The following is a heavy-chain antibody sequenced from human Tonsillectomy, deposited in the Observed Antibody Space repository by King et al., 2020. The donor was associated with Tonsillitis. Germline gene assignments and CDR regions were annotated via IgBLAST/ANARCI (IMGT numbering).Heavy chain of an antibody. Sequence: VQLVESGGGLVQPGGSLRLSCAASGFTFSRYWMHWVRQAPGKGLGWVSRINSDGCGTSYADSVKGRFTISRDNAKNTLYLQMNSLRAEDTAVYYCARFMTTPYWGQGTLVTVSS. CDR3: ARFMTTPY. J-gene: IGHJ4*02. D-gene: IGHD3-16*01. CDR1: GFTFSRYW. V-gene: IGHV3-74*01. CDR2: INSDGCGT.